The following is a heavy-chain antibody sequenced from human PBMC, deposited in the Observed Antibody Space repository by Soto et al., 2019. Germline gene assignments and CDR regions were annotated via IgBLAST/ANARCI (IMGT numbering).Heavy chain of an antibody. CDR1: GFTFSTYW. Sequence: EVQLVESGGGLVQPGGSLRLSCAASGFTFSTYWMHWVRLPPGKGLLWVSRINIGGSAANYAGSVEGRFTVSRDDAKNTLYLQMNSLRDDDTAVYYCVRGTNDGYGIDYWGQGAPVTVSS. D-gene: IGHD1-1*01. CDR2: INIGGSAA. CDR3: VRGTNDGYGIDY. J-gene: IGHJ4*02. V-gene: IGHV3-74*01.